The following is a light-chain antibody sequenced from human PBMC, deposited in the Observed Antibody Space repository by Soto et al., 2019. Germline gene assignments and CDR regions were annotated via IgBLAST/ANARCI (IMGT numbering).Light chain of an antibody. V-gene: IGKV1-9*01. J-gene: IGKJ4*01. CDR3: QQVKSYPFT. CDR2: GAS. CDR1: QGIISY. Sequence: IQLTQSPSSLSASIGDRVTIACRASQGIISYLVWYQQKPGKAPNLLIHGASSLQSGVPSRFSGSGSGTDFTLTISNLQPEDFATFYCQQVKSYPFTFGGGTKVEIK.